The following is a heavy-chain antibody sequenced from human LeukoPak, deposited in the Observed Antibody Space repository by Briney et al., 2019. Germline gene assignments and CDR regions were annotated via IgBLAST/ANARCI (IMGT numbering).Heavy chain of an antibody. Sequence: ASVKVSCKASGYTFTSYAMNWVRQAPGQGLEWMGWISTYDGNANYAQKLQGRVTMTTDTSTITAYMELRSLRSDDTAVYYCARAPSGFTYGPGDHWGQGTLVTVSP. V-gene: IGHV1-18*01. J-gene: IGHJ4*02. CDR2: ISTYDGNA. CDR1: GYTFTSYA. D-gene: IGHD3-10*01. CDR3: ARAPSGFTYGPGDH.